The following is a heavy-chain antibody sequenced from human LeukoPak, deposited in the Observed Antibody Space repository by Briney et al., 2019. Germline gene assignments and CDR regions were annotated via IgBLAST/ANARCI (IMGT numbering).Heavy chain of an antibody. J-gene: IGHJ4*02. Sequence: GGSLRLSCVASGFPFDRYWMSWVRQAPGKGLEWVANIKHDGSEKNFVDSVKGRFTISRDNAENSLFLQMNSLRADDTAVYYCARRGGSSSRRSPIDYWGQGTLVTVSS. V-gene: IGHV3-7*01. CDR1: GFPFDRYW. D-gene: IGHD6-6*01. CDR2: IKHDGSEK. CDR3: ARRGGSSSRRSPIDY.